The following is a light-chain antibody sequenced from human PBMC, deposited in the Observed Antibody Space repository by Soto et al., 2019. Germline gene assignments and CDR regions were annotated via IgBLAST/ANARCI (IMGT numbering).Light chain of an antibody. CDR3: QQYGSPLT. J-gene: IGKJ4*01. CDR2: GES. CDR1: QSVSSSY. V-gene: IGKV3-20*01. Sequence: ESVLTQWAGALSLSAGETATLACRASQSVSSSYLAWYQQKTGQAPRLLIYGESSRATGIPDRFSGSGSGTDFTLTISRLEPEDFAVYYCQQYGSPLTFGGGTKVDI.